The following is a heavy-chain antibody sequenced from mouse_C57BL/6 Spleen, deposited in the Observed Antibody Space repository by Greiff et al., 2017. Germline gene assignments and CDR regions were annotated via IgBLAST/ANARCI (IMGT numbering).Heavy chain of an antibody. CDR2: IYPGSGNT. CDR3: ARDGNYWYFDV. D-gene: IGHD2-1*01. V-gene: IGHV1-66*01. Sequence: VQLQQSGPELVKPGASVKISCKASGYSFTSYYIHWVKQRPGQGLEWIGRIYPGSGNTKYNEKFKGKATLTADTSSSTAYMQLSSLTSEDSAVYYCARDGNYWYFDVWGTGTTVTVSS. CDR1: GYSFTSYY. J-gene: IGHJ1*03.